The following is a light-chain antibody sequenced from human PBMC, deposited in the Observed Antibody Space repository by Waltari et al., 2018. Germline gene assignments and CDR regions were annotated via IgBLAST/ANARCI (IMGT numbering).Light chain of an antibody. V-gene: IGLV2-23*02. CDR1: SSDVGAYTL. CDR3: SSYTQSRTRV. CDR2: GVT. J-gene: IGLJ3*02. Sequence: SALTQSASVSGSPGQSITISCTGTSSDVGAYTLVPWDQHLPGRAPKLILSGVTKRPSGISDRFSGSKSGNTASLTISGLQSEDEADYYCSSYTQSRTRVFGGGTKVTVL.